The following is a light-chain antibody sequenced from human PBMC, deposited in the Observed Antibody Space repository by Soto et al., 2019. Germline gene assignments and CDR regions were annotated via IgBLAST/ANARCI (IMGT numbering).Light chain of an antibody. Sequence: EIVLTQSPGTLSLSPGERATLSCRASQSVSSSYLAWYQQKPGLAPRLLIYGASSRATGIPDRFSGSGSGTDFTLTISRLEPEDFAVYYCQQYGSSPPLTFGGGTKVDIK. CDR3: QQYGSSPPLT. J-gene: IGKJ4*01. CDR1: QSVSSSY. V-gene: IGKV3-20*01. CDR2: GAS.